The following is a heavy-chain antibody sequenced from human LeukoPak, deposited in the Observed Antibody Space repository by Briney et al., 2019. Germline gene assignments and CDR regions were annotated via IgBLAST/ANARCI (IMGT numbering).Heavy chain of an antibody. CDR1: GFTFSSYN. Sequence: GGSLGLSCAASGFTFSSYNMNWVRQAPGKGLEWVSSIGISSNKIYYADSVKGRSTISRDNAKNSLYLQMNSLRAEDTAVYYCARENYASGSYGDYWGQGTLVTVSS. CDR2: IGISSNKI. CDR3: ARENYASGSYGDY. J-gene: IGHJ4*02. V-gene: IGHV3-21*01. D-gene: IGHD3-10*01.